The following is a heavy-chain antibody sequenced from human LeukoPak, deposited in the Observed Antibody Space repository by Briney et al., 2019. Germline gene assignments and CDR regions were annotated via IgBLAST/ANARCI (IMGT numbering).Heavy chain of an antibody. D-gene: IGHD6-6*01. CDR3: ARDLSAARPVSSSDT. Sequence: MTGGSLRLSCAASGFTFSSYSMNWVRQAPGKGLEWVSSISSSSSYMYYADSVKGRFTISRDNAKNSLYLQMNSLRAEDTAVYYCARDLSAARPVSSSDTSGQGTLVTVSS. J-gene: IGHJ5*02. V-gene: IGHV3-21*01. CDR2: ISSSSSYM. CDR1: GFTFSSYS.